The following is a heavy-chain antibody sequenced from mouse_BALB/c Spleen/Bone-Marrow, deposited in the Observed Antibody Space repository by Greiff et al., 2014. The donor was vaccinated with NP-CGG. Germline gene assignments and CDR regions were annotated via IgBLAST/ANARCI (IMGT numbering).Heavy chain of an antibody. CDR2: IWRGGST. CDR3: AKRGNYGYFDY. D-gene: IGHD2-1*01. Sequence: VQLQESXPSLVQPSQSLSITCTVSGFSLTSYGVHWVRQSPGKGLEWLGVIWRGGSTDYNAAFMSRLSITKDNSKSQVFFKMNSLQADDTAIYYCAKRGNYGYFDYWGQGTTLTVSS. J-gene: IGHJ2*01. CDR1: GFSLTSYG. V-gene: IGHV2-5-1*01.